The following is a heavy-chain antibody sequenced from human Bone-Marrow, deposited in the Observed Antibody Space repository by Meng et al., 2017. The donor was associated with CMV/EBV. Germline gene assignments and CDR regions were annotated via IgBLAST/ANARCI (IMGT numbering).Heavy chain of an antibody. CDR3: ARDLQARLHYYYGMDV. D-gene: IGHD6-6*01. CDR2: ISSSGSTI. Sequence: FTFSDYYMSWIRQAPGKGLEWVSYISSSGSTIYYADSVKGRFTISRDNAKNSLYLQMNSLRAEDTAVYYCARDLQARLHYYYGMDVWGQGTTVTVSS. V-gene: IGHV3-11*01. CDR1: FTFSDYY. J-gene: IGHJ6*02.